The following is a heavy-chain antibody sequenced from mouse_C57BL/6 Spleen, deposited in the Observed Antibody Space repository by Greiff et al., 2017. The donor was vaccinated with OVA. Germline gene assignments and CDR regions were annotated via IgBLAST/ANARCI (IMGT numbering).Heavy chain of an antibody. J-gene: IGHJ4*01. Sequence: EVKLMESGGGLVKPGGSLKLSCAASGFTFSDYGMHWVRQAPEKGLEWVAYISSGSSTIYYADTVKGRFTISRDNAKNTLFLQMTSLRSEDTAMYYCARPGYSLYAMDYWGQGTSVTVSS. CDR3: ARPGYSLYAMDY. D-gene: IGHD2-3*01. V-gene: IGHV5-17*01. CDR2: ISSGSSTI. CDR1: GFTFSDYG.